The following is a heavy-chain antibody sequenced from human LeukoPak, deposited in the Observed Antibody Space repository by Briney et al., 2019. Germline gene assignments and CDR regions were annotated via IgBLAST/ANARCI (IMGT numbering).Heavy chain of an antibody. V-gene: IGHV4-34*01. CDR3: ATSDYDILAGYSYYFDY. CDR1: GGSFSGYY. D-gene: IGHD3-9*01. J-gene: IGHJ4*02. Sequence: SETLSLTCAVYGGSFSGYYWSWIRQPPGKGVEWIGEINHSGSTNYNPSLKSRVTISVDTSKNQFSLKLSSVTAADTAVYYCATSDYDILAGYSYYFDYWGQGTLVTVSS. CDR2: INHSGST.